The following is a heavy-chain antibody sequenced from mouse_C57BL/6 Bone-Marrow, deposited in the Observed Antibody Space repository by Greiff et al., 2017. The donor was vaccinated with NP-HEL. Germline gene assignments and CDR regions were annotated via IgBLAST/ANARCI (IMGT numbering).Heavy chain of an antibody. Sequence: EVKLMESGGGLVQPGGSLKLSCAASGFTFSDYYMYWVRQTPEKRLEWVAYISNGGGSTYYPDTVKGRFTISRDNAKNTLYLQMSRLKSEDTAMYYCARHGGWSLRGAMDYWGQGTSVTVSS. J-gene: IGHJ4*01. V-gene: IGHV5-12*01. D-gene: IGHD2-3*01. CDR1: GFTFSDYY. CDR3: ARHGGWSLRGAMDY. CDR2: ISNGGGST.